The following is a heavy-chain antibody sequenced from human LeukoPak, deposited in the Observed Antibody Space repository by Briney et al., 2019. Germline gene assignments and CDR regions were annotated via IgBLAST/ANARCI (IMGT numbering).Heavy chain of an antibody. CDR1: GFSFSSYV. CDR2: IKHDGKEK. J-gene: IGHJ6*03. D-gene: IGHD2-15*01. V-gene: IGHV3-30*02. CDR3: AKDTSAWWYHRAYMNV. Sequence: PGGSLRLSCAASGFSFSSYVMHWVRQAPGKGLEWVAFIKHDGKEKFYADSVRGRFTISRDNSKSTMYLQMSSLRVEDSAVYFCAKDTSAWWYHRAYMNVWGTGTTVTVSS.